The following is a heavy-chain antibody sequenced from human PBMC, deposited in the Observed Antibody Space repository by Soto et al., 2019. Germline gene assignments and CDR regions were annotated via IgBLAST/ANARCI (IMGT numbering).Heavy chain of an antibody. V-gene: IGHV3-7*01. D-gene: IGHD5-18*01. CDR2: IKQDGSEK. CDR1: GFTFSSYW. CDR3: AREFRGYSYGYALDY. Sequence: GGSLRLSCAASGFTFSSYWMSWVRQAPGKGLEWVANIKQDGSEKYYVDSVKGRFTISRDNAKNSLYLQMNSLRAEDTAVYYCAREFRGYSYGYALDYWGQGTLVTVSS. J-gene: IGHJ4*02.